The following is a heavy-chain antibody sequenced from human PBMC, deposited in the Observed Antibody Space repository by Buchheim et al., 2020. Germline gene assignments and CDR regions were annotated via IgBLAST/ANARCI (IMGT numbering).Heavy chain of an antibody. V-gene: IGHV4-59*08. CDR3: ARQNIVVVPAAIEAYYFDY. J-gene: IGHJ4*02. D-gene: IGHD2-2*01. CDR1: GGSISSYS. CDR2: IYYSGST. Sequence: QVQLQESGPGLVKPSETLSLTCTVSGGSISSYSWSWIRQPPGKGLELIGYIYYSGSTNYNPSLKIRVTISVDTSKHQFSLKLSSVTAADTAVYYCARQNIVVVPAAIEAYYFDYWGQGTL.